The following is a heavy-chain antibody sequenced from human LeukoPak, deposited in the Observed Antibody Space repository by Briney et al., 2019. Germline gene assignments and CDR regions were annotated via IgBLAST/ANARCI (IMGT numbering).Heavy chain of an antibody. V-gene: IGHV3-23*01. Sequence: GGSLRLSCAASGFTFSSYAMSWIRQAPGKGLEWVSAISGSGGSTYYADPVKGRFTISRDSSKNTLYLQMNSLRAEDTAVYYCAKIGYYFDYWGQGTLVTVSS. CDR2: ISGSGGST. CDR3: AKIGYYFDY. J-gene: IGHJ4*02. CDR1: GFTFSSYA.